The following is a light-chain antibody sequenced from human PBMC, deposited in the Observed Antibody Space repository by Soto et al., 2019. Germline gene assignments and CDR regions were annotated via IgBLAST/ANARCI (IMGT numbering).Light chain of an antibody. Sequence: DVVMTQSPLSLPVNLGQSASISCRSSQSLVHSDGDIYLNWFQQRPGQSPRRLIYKVSNRDSGVPDRFSGSGSGTDFALKISRVEAEDVGVYYCVQGTHWPSTFGQGTKVEIK. CDR3: VQGTHWPST. CDR2: KVS. V-gene: IGKV2-30*02. J-gene: IGKJ1*01. CDR1: QSLVHSDGDIY.